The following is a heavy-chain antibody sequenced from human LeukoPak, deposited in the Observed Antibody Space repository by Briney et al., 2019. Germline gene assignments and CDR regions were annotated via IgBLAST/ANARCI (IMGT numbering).Heavy chain of an antibody. CDR1: GFTFSNAW. Sequence: GGSLRLSCAASGFTFSNAWMSWVRQAPGKGLEWVSAISGSGGSTYYADSVKGRFTISRDNSKNTLYLQMNSLRAEDTAVYYCAKDHYDSSGYYYLPIDYWGQGTLVTVSS. CDR2: ISGSGGST. D-gene: IGHD3-22*01. CDR3: AKDHYDSSGYYYLPIDY. V-gene: IGHV3-23*01. J-gene: IGHJ4*02.